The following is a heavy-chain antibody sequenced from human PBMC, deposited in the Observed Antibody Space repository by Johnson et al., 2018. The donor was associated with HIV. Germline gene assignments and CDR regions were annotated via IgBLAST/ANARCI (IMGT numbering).Heavy chain of an antibody. Sequence: VQLVEYGGGLVQPGGSLRLSCAASGFILSSNWMSWVRQAPGKGLEWVANINQDGSEKYHVDSVKGRFTISRDNGKSSLYLQMNSLRAEDTAVYYCASGDAFDIWGRGTKVTVSS. CDR2: INQDGSEK. CDR1: GFILSSNW. CDR3: ASGDAFDI. J-gene: IGHJ3*02. V-gene: IGHV3-7*05.